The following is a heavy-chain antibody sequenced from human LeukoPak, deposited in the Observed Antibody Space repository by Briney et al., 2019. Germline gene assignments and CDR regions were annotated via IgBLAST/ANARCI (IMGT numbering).Heavy chain of an antibody. V-gene: IGHV3-7*01. CDR3: AREGYCSGGSCYSVWNWFDP. CDR2: IKQDGSEK. J-gene: IGHJ5*02. Sequence: GGSLRLSCAASGLTFSSYWMSWVRQAPGKGLEWVANIKQDGSEKYYVDSVKGRFTISRDNAKNSLYLQMNSLRAEDTAVCYCAREGYCSGGSCYSVWNWFDPWGQGTLVTVSS. D-gene: IGHD2-15*01. CDR1: GLTFSSYW.